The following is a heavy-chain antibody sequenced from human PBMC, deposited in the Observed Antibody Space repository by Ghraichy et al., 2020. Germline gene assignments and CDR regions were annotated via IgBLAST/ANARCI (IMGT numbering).Heavy chain of an antibody. Sequence: SETLSLTCTVSGGSVSSGSYYWSWIRQPPGKGLEWIGYIYYSGSTNYNPSLKSRVTISVDTSKNQFSLKLSSVTAADTAVYYCARDVAPAGKPLDFGFDPWGQGTLVTVSS. J-gene: IGHJ5*02. CDR3: ARDVAPAGKPLDFGFDP. D-gene: IGHD6-13*01. CDR2: IYYSGST. CDR1: GGSVSSGSYY. V-gene: IGHV4-61*01.